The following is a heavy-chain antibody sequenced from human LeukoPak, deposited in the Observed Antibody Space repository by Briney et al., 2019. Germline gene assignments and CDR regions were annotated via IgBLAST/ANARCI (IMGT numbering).Heavy chain of an antibody. CDR2: IYYSGNT. J-gene: IGHJ4*02. D-gene: IGHD2-21*01. CDR3: VLFLRYVDY. Sequence: SETLSLTCSVSSDSISGYYWSWLRQPPGKGLEWIGYIYYSGNTYYNPSLKSRVTISLDTSKNQFSLKMNSMTAADTAVYYCVLFLRYVDYWGQGTLVTVSS. CDR1: SDSISGYY. V-gene: IGHV4-59*01.